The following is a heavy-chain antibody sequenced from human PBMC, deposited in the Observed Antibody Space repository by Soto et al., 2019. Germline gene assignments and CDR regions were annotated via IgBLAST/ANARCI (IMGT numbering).Heavy chain of an antibody. CDR2: IYYSGST. J-gene: IGHJ3*02. Sequence: SETLSLTCTVSGGSISRYYWSWIRQPPGKGLEWIGYIYYSGSTNYNPSLKSRVTISVDTSKNQFSLKLSSVTAADTAVYYCASLQSYYDFWIGAFDIWGQGTMVT. V-gene: IGHV4-59*08. D-gene: IGHD3-3*01. CDR3: ASLQSYYDFWIGAFDI. CDR1: GGSISRYY.